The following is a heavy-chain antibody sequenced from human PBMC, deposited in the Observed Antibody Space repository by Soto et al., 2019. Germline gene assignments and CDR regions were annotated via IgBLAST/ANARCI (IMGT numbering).Heavy chain of an antibody. D-gene: IGHD3-22*01. CDR3: ARSAGITMRVVVPDAFDI. V-gene: IGHV5-10-1*01. CDR2: IDPSDSYT. CDR1: GYSFTSYW. Sequence: PGESLKISCKGSGYSFTSYWISWVRQMPGKGLEWMGRIDPSDSYTNYSPSFQGHVTISADKSISTAYLQWSSLKASDTAMYYCARSAGITMRVVVPDAFDIWGQGTMVTVSS. J-gene: IGHJ3*02.